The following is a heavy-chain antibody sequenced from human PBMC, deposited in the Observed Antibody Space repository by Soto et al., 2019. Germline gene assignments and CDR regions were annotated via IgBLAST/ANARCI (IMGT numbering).Heavy chain of an antibody. J-gene: IGHJ4*02. Sequence: PGGSLRLSCAVSGFSVSSSHMNWVRQAPGKGLEWISYISSSGSYTNYADSVKGRFTISRDSVKNSLYLQMNSLSPENTAVYHCARDRGYYDSSGYYHDYWGQGTLVTVSS. CDR1: GFSVSSSH. D-gene: IGHD3-22*01. V-gene: IGHV3-21*05. CDR3: ARDRGYYDSSGYYHDY. CDR2: ISSSGSYT.